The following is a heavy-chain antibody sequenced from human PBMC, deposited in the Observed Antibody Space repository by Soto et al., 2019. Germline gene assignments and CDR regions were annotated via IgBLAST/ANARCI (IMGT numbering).Heavy chain of an antibody. Sequence: QVQLVQSGAEEKKPGASVKVSCKASGDTFTNYAMHWVPQAPGQRLEWMGWINAGQGNTRYSQKFQGRVTITRDTSASTAYMELSSLRSEDTAVYYCATTCDSSTYYSPACSEYFQHWGQGTLVTVSS. D-gene: IGHD3-22*01. CDR3: ATTCDSSTYYSPACSEYFQH. V-gene: IGHV1-3*05. J-gene: IGHJ1*01. CDR2: INAGQGNT. CDR1: GDTFTNYA.